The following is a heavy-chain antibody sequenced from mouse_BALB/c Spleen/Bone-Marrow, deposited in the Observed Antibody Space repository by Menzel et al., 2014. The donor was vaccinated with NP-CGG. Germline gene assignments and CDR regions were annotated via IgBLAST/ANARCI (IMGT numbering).Heavy chain of an antibody. CDR3: AKRDIYYGYDGNAMDY. D-gene: IGHD2-2*01. J-gene: IGHJ4*01. CDR1: GYTFTTYT. Sequence: VKLQESGAELARPGASVKMSCKASGYTFTTYTMHWVKQRPGQGLEWIGYINPSSGYTNYNQKFKDKATLTADKPSSTAYMQLSSLTSEDSAVYFCAKRDIYYGYDGNAMDYWGQGTSVTVSS. V-gene: IGHV1-4*01. CDR2: INPSSGYT.